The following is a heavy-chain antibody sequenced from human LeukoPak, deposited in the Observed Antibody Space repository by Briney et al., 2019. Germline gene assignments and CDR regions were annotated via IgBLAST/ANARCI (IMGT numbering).Heavy chain of an antibody. J-gene: IGHJ4*02. CDR3: ARDDGSSPYDY. V-gene: IGHV3-66*02. D-gene: IGHD6-6*01. CDR1: GFTVSSNY. Sequence: PGGSLRLSCAASGFTVSSNYMSWIRQAPGKGLEWVSVIYSGGGTYYAGSVKGRFTISRDNSKNTLYLQMNSLRAEDTAVYYCARDDGSSPYDYWGQGTPVTVSS. CDR2: IYSGGGT.